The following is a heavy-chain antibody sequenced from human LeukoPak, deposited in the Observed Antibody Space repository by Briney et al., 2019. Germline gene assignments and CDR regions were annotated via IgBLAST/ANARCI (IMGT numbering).Heavy chain of an antibody. V-gene: IGHV1-69*05. D-gene: IGHD2-15*01. CDR1: GGTFSSYA. CDR2: IIPIFGTA. Sequence: SVKVSCKASGGTFSSYAISWVRQAPGQGLEWMGRIIPIFGTANYAQKFQGRVTITTDESTRTAYMELSRLRSEDTAVYYCARHGDGGPKSYYFDYWGQGTLVTVSS. CDR3: ARHGDGGPKSYYFDY. J-gene: IGHJ4*02.